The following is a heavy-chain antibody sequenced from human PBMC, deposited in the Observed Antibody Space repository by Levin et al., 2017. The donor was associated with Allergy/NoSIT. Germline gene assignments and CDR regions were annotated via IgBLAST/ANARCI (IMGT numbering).Heavy chain of an antibody. CDR2: ISPYNGHT. CDR3: AREHGYSGYLLD. D-gene: IGHD5-12*01. CDR1: GYTFRNYG. J-gene: IGHJ4*02. V-gene: IGHV1-18*01. Sequence: ASVKVSCKASGYTFRNYGISWVRQAPGQGLEWVGWISPYNGHTSHAQKLQGRVTMTTDTVPSTAYMDLSSLRHDDTAVYYCAREHGYSGYLLDWGQGTLVTVSS.